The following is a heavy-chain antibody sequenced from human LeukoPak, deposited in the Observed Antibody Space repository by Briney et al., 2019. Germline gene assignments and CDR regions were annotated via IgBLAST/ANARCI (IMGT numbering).Heavy chain of an antibody. CDR3: ARRKYGADYNGMDV. J-gene: IGHJ6*02. CDR2: INPQKRDT. Sequence: ASVKDSCKASGYTFSSYGINWVRLAPGRGPEWMASINPQKRDTHYAQNFQGRVTVTAGTSTNTAYMELRSLRSDDTAIYYCARRKYGADYNGMDVWGQGTTVTVSS. CDR1: GYTFSSYG. V-gene: IGHV1-18*01. D-gene: IGHD4/OR15-4a*01.